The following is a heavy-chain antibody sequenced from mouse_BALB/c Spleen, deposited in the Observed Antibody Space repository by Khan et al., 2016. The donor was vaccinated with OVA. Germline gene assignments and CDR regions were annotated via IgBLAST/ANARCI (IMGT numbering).Heavy chain of an antibody. V-gene: IGHV1S56*01. CDR3: AISCYGSYWYFDV. Sequence: QVQLKESGPEVVKPGASVKMSCKASGYTFIRYYVHWVKQRPGQGLDWIGWIYPGDGRTKYNEKFKGKTTLTADNSSSIAYMLLSSLTSEDSAIYLCAISCYGSYWYFDVWGAGTTVTVSS. CDR1: GYTFIRYY. D-gene: IGHD1-1*01. J-gene: IGHJ1*01. CDR2: IYPGDGRT.